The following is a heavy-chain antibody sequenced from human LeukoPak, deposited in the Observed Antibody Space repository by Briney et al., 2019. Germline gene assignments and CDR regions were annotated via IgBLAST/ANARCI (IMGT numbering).Heavy chain of an antibody. CDR2: IHYSGAT. CDR1: RGSISTYY. CDR3: ARHRDDYGDYWFDP. J-gene: IGHJ5*02. Sequence: SETLSLTCTVSRGSISTYYWSWIRQPPGKGLGWIGYIHYSGATNYNPSLKSRVTMTLDTSKNQFSLKLTSVTAADTAVYYCARHRDDYGDYWFDPWGQGTLVTVSS. V-gene: IGHV4-59*08. D-gene: IGHD4-17*01.